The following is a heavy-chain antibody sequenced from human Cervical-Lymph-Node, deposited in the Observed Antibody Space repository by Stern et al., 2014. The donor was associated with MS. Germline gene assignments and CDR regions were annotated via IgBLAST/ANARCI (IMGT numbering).Heavy chain of an antibody. CDR1: GYNFIAYN. V-gene: IGHV1-2*06. J-gene: IGHJ6*02. D-gene: IGHD3-10*01. CDR2: INPNTGET. Sequence: QVQLVESGAEVKKPGASAKVSCKASGYNFIAYNLHWVRQAPGQGLEWMGRINPNTGETTYAQKFQGRVTMTRDTSISTAYMDLNRLTSDATAVYYCARDQGAVRGVWYYYAMDVWGQGTTVTVSS. CDR3: ARDQGAVRGVWYYYAMDV.